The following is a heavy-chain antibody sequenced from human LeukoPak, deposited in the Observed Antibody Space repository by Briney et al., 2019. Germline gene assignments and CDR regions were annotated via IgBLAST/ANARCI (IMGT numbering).Heavy chain of an antibody. J-gene: IGHJ4*02. CDR3: ARLRYFDHPDY. D-gene: IGHD3-9*01. CDR1: GGSISSSNY. Sequence: PSETLSLTCAVSGGSISSSNYWSWIRQPPGKGLEWIGEINHSGSTNYNPSLKSRVTISVDTSKNQFSLKLSSVTAADTAVYYCARLRYFDHPDYWGQGTLVTVSS. CDR2: INHSGST. V-gene: IGHV4-4*02.